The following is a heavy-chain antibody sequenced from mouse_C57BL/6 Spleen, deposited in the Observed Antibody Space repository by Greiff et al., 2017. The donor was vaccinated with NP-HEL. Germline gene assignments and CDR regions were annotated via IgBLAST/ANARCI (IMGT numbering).Heavy chain of an antibody. CDR2: IRTKATGYTT. Sequence: EVKLMESGGGLVQPGGSLSLSCAASGFTFTDYYMSWVRQPPGKALEWLGFIRTKATGYTTEYSASVKGRFTISRDNSQSILYLQMNALRAEDSATDYCARYPWGDDDYYAMDYWGQGTSVTVSS. CDR1: GFTFTDYY. V-gene: IGHV7-3*01. J-gene: IGHJ4*01. D-gene: IGHD2-12*01. CDR3: ARYPWGDDDYYAMDY.